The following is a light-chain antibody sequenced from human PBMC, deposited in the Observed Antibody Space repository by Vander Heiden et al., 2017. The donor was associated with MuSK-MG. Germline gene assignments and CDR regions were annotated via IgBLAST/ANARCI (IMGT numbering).Light chain of an antibody. V-gene: IGLV3-21*02. J-gene: IGLJ1*01. CDR1: NIGTYS. Sequence: YVLTQPPSVSVAPGQTAMTACEGDNIGTYSVHWYQQRPGQAPVLVGYEDRDRPSGIPERFSGSNSGATATLTISRVEAGDEADYYCQVWDSSGDLVFGTGTKVTVL. CDR3: QVWDSSGDLV. CDR2: EDR.